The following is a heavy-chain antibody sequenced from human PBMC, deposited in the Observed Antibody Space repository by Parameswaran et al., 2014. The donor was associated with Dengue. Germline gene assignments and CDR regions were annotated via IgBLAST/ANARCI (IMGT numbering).Heavy chain of an antibody. Sequence: RWIRQPPGKGLEWIGYIYYSGSTYYNPSLKSRVTISVDTSKNQFSLKLSSVTAADTAVYYCARVVPAAIHYFDYWAKGPRSPSPQ. J-gene: IGHJ4*03. V-gene: IGHV4-31*02. CDR3: ARVVPAAIHYFDY. D-gene: IGHD2-2*01. CDR2: IYYSGST.